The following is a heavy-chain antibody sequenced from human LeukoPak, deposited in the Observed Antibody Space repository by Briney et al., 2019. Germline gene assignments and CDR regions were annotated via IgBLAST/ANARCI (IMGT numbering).Heavy chain of an antibody. CDR2: IIPIFGTA. D-gene: IGHD3-22*01. Sequence: ASVKVSCKASGGTFSSYAISWVRQAPGQGLEWMGGIIPIFGTANYAQKFQGRVTITADESTSTAYMELSSLRSEDTAVYYCAKSSRRDSSGYYSDWGQGTLVTVSS. V-gene: IGHV1-69*13. CDR3: AKSSRRDSSGYYSD. CDR1: GGTFSSYA. J-gene: IGHJ4*02.